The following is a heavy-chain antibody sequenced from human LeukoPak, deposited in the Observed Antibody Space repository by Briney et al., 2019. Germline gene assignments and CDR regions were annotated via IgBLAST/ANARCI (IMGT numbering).Heavy chain of an antibody. D-gene: IGHD3-22*01. CDR3: ARLPRSDYYDSSGLIDY. J-gene: IGHJ4*02. CDR1: GGSISSSSYY. V-gene: IGHV4-39*07. CDR2: IYYSGST. Sequence: SETLSLTCTVSGGSISSSSYYWGWIRQPPGKGLEWIGSIYYSGSTYYNPSLKSRVTISVDTSKNQSSLKLSSVTAADTAVYYCARLPRSDYYDSSGLIDYWGQGTLVTVSS.